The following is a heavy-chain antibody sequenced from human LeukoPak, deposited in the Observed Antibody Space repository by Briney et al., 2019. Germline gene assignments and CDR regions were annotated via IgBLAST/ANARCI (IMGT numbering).Heavy chain of an antibody. CDR3: ARRTAEDGYYYYYYVDV. J-gene: IGHJ6*03. D-gene: IGHD5-24*01. Sequence: SETLSLTCTVSGGSISSYYWSWIRQPPGKGLEWIGYIYYSGSTNYNPPLKSRVTISVDTSKNQFSLKLSSVTAADTAVYYCARRTAEDGYYYYYYVDVWGKGTTVTVSS. CDR1: GGSISSYY. V-gene: IGHV4-59*01. CDR2: IYYSGST.